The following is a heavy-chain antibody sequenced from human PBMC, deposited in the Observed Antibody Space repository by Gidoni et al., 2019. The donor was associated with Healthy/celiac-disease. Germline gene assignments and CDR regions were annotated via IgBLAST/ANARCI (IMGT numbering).Heavy chain of an antibody. CDR2: ISGSGGST. CDR3: AKVLASYGDYYYYGMDV. Sequence: EVQLLESGGGLVQPGGSLRLSCAASGFTFSSNAMSWVRQAPGKGLGWVSAISGSGGSTYYADSVKGRFTISRDNSKNTLYLQMNSLRAEDTAVYYCAKVLASYGDYYYYGMDVWGQGTTVTVSS. J-gene: IGHJ6*02. V-gene: IGHV3-23*01. CDR1: GFTFSSNA. D-gene: IGHD4-17*01.